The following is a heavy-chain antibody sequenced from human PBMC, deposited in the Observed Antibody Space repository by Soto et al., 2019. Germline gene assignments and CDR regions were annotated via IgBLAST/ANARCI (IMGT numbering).Heavy chain of an antibody. CDR1: GGSFSDYS. CDR2: IYTNGNT. Sequence: SETLSLTCIVSGGSFSDYSWGWIRQPAGKGLEWIGHIYTNGNTYYNPSLKSRLTMSVDTSKKQFSMMLRSVTAADTAVYYCARDRSSGWSRFDYWGQGALVTVSS. V-gene: IGHV4-4*07. CDR3: ARDRSSGWSRFDY. J-gene: IGHJ4*02. D-gene: IGHD6-19*01.